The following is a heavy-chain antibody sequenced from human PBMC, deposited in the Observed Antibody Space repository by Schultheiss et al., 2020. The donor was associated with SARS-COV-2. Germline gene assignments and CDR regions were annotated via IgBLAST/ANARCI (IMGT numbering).Heavy chain of an antibody. CDR1: GFTFSSYA. CDR3: AKDDGGDYTRGYFDY. CDR2: IGATSSSP. V-gene: IGHV3-23*01. J-gene: IGHJ4*02. D-gene: IGHD2-21*02. Sequence: GESLKISCAASGFTFSSYAMSWVRQAPGKGLEWVSAIGATSSSPYYADSVKGRFTISRDNSKNTLYLQMNSLGPEDTAVYYCAKDDGGDYTRGYFDYWGQGTLVTVSS.